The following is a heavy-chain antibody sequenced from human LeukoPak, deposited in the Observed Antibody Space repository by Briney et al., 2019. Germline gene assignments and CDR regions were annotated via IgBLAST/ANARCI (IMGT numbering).Heavy chain of an antibody. J-gene: IGHJ4*02. D-gene: IGHD1-26*01. CDR1: GYSISSGYY. Sequence: SETLSLTCTVSGYSISSGYYWGWIRQPPGKGLEWIGSIYDSGSTYYNPSLKSRVTISVDTSKNQFSLKLNSVTAADTAVYYCARGKSRGSHIDHWGQGTLVTVSS. V-gene: IGHV4-38-2*02. CDR3: ARGKSRGSHIDH. CDR2: IYDSGST.